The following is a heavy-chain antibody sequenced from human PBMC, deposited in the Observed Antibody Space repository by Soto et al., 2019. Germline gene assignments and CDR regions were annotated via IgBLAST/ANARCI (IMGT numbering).Heavy chain of an antibody. Sequence: GGSLRLSCSASVFTFNNYAMNWVRQAPGKGLEYVSTISSNGGSTYYADSVKGRFTISRDNSKNTLYLQLSSLRNEDTAVYYCVKTSVGGGNDLPDYYDTDVWGQGTTVTVSS. D-gene: IGHD5-12*01. CDR2: ISSNGGST. CDR3: VKTSVGGGNDLPDYYDTDV. J-gene: IGHJ6*02. V-gene: IGHV3-64D*06. CDR1: VFTFNNYA.